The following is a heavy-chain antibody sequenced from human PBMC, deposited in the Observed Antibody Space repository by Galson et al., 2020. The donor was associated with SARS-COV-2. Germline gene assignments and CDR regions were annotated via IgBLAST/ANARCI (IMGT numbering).Heavy chain of an antibody. Sequence: GESLKISCAVSGFNVSSNYMNWVRQAPGKGLEWVSVIYSGGSTDYEDSVKGRFTISRDSSKNTMYLQMNSLRAEDTAVYSCARQQLGSGDAFDIWGQGTMVTVSS. D-gene: IGHD1-1*01. V-gene: IGHV3-66*04. CDR2: IYSGGST. CDR3: ARQQLGSGDAFDI. CDR1: GFNVSSNY. J-gene: IGHJ3*02.